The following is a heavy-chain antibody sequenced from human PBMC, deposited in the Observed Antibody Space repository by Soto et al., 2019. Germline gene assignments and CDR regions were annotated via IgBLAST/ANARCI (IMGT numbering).Heavy chain of an antibody. Sequence: QVQLVQSGAEVKKPGSSVKVSCKASGGTFSSYAISWVRQAPGQGLEWMGGIIPIFGTANYAQKFQGRVTITADKSTSTDYMELSSLRSEDTAVYYCARGRGIVVVPAAILGWFDPWGQGTLVTVSS. V-gene: IGHV1-69*06. D-gene: IGHD2-2*01. J-gene: IGHJ5*02. CDR2: IIPIFGTA. CDR3: ARGRGIVVVPAAILGWFDP. CDR1: GGTFSSYA.